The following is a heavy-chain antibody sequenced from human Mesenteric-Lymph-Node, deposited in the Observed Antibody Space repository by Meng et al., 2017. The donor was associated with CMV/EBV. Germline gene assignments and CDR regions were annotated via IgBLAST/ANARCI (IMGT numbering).Heavy chain of an antibody. CDR2: INSDGSST. D-gene: IGHD3-22*01. V-gene: IGHV3-74*01. CDR1: GFTFSSYW. CDR3: ARDPTDYYDSSGIFDY. Sequence: GESLKISCAASGFTFSSYWMHWVRQAPGKGLVWVSRINSDGSSTSYADSVKGRFTISRDNAKNTLYLQMNSLRAEDTAVYYCARDPTDYYDSSGIFDYRGQGTLVTVSS. J-gene: IGHJ4*02.